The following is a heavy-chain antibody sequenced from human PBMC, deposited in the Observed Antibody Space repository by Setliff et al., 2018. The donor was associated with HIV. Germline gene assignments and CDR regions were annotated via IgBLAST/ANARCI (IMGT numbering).Heavy chain of an antibody. CDR2: ISSNGGST. V-gene: IGHV3-64*02. D-gene: IGHD5-12*01. CDR3: PRASGYAGFFYFDY. J-gene: IGHJ4*02. Sequence: GGSLRLSCAASGFTFSSYAMHWVRQAPGKGLEYVSAISSNGGSTYYADSVKGRFTISRDNSKNTLYLQMGSLRAEDMAVYYCPRASGYAGFFYFDYWGRGTLVTVSS. CDR1: GFTFSSYA.